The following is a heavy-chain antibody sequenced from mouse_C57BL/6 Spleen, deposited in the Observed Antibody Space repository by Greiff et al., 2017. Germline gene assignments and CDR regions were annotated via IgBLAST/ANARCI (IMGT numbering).Heavy chain of an antibody. Sequence: EVKLEESGEGLVKPGGSLKLSCAASGFTFSSYAMSWVRQTPEKRLEWVAYISSGGDYIYYADTVKGRFTISRDNARNTLYLQMSSLKSEDTAMYYCTRADSSVFAYWGQGTLVTVSA. V-gene: IGHV5-9-1*02. CDR3: TRADSSVFAY. CDR1: GFTFSSYA. D-gene: IGHD3-2*02. CDR2: ISSGGDYI. J-gene: IGHJ3*01.